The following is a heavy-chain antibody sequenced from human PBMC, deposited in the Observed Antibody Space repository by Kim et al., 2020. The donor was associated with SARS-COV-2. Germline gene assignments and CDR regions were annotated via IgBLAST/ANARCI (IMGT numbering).Heavy chain of an antibody. J-gene: IGHJ4*02. CDR1: GGSISSGGYY. CDR2: IYYSGST. V-gene: IGHV4-31*03. Sequence: SETLSLTCTVSGGSISSGGYYWSWIRQHPGKGLEWIGYIYYSGSTYYNPSLKSRVTISVDTSKNQFSLKLSSVTAADTAVYYCARDPMPLRYFDYWGQGTLVTVSS. D-gene: IGHD2-2*01. CDR3: ARDPMPLRYFDY.